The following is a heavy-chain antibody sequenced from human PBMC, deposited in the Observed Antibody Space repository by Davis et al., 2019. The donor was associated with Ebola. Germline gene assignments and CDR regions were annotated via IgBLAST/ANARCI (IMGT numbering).Heavy chain of an antibody. Sequence: SETLSLTCTVSGGSISSYYWSWIRQPPGKGLEWIGYIYYSGSTNYNPSLKSRVTISVDTSKNQFSLKLSSVTAADTAVYYCARFLVGANYDAFDIWGQGTMVTVSS. CDR2: IYYSGST. CDR1: GGSISSYY. V-gene: IGHV4-59*01. J-gene: IGHJ3*02. CDR3: ARFLVGANYDAFDI. D-gene: IGHD1-26*01.